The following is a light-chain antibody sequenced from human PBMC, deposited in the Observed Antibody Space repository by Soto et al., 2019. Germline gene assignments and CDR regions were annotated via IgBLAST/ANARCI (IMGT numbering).Light chain of an antibody. J-gene: IGKJ1*01. CDR3: QQYNSSPWT. CDR2: GAS. Sequence: EIVLTQSRGTISLTPGERATLSCRASQSISFIYLAWYQQKPGQAPRLLIYGASSRATGIPDRFSGGGSATDFTLTISRLEPEDFAVYYFQQYNSSPWTFCQGTKVDIK. V-gene: IGKV3-20*01. CDR1: QSISFIY.